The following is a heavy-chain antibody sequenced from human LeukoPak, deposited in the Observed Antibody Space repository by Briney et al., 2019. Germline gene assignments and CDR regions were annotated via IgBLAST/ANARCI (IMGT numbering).Heavy chain of an antibody. CDR1: GGTFSSYA. V-gene: IGHV1-69*01. CDR3: ASRGDSGRTDY. J-gene: IGHJ4*02. D-gene: IGHD1-26*01. Sequence: ASVKVSCKASGGTFSSYAISWVRQAPGQGLEWMGGIIPIFGTANYAQKFQGRVTITADESTSTAYMELSSLRSEDTAVYYCASRGDSGRTDYWGQGTLVTVSS. CDR2: IIPIFGTA.